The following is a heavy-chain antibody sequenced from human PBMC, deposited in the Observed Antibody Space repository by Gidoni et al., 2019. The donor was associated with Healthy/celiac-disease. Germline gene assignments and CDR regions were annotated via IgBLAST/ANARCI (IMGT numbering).Heavy chain of an antibody. D-gene: IGHD3-3*01. CDR2: ISYDGSNK. V-gene: IGHV3-30*18. Sequence: QVKLVESGGGVVQPGRSLRHSCAASGFTFGSYGMNWVRQAPGKGLDGVVVISYDGSNKYYADSGKGRFTISRDNSKNTLYLQMNSLRAEDTAVYYCAKELMRSRFLEWTDFDPWGQGTLVTVSS. CDR1: GFTFGSYG. CDR3: AKELMRSRFLEWTDFDP. J-gene: IGHJ5*02.